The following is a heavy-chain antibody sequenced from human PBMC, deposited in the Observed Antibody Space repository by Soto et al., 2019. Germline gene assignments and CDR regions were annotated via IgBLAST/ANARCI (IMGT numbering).Heavy chain of an antibody. CDR1: GASFSDANYY. CDR2: FYYDGRT. V-gene: IGHV4-39*02. J-gene: IGHJ4*02. CDR3: ARRSHIVVAPX. Sequence: SETLSLTLIVSGASFSDANYYWVWIRQPPGEGLELIGSFYYDGRTYYNASLKSRVTISVDTSKNHFSLMLTSVTAADKAVYYCARRSHIVVAPXWGQGTSVTVSX. D-gene: IGHD2-21*01.